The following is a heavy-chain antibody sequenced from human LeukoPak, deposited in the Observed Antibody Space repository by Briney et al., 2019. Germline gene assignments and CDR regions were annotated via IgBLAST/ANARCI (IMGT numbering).Heavy chain of an antibody. Sequence: PSETLSLTCTVSGGSISSYYWSWIRQPPGKGLEWIGYIYYSGSPNYNPSLKSRVTISVRTSKKQFSLKLSSVTAADTAVYYCARSIVVAGIVSDYYYYGMDVWGQGTTVTVSS. CDR1: GGSISSYY. CDR2: IYYSGSP. J-gene: IGHJ6*02. CDR3: ARSIVVAGIVSDYYYYGMDV. V-gene: IGHV4-59*08. D-gene: IGHD6-19*01.